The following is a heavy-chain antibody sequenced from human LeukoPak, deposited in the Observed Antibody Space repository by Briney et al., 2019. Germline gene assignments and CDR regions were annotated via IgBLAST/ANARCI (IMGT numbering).Heavy chain of an antibody. J-gene: IGHJ4*02. CDR2: INPNSGGT. Sequence: ASVKVSCKASGYTFTGYYMHWVRQAPGQGLEWMGRINPNSGGTNYAQRFQGRVTMTRDTSIGTAYMELRRLRSDDTAVYFCARAYSGFEAFDYWGQGTLVTVSS. CDR3: ARAYSGFEAFDY. V-gene: IGHV1-2*06. CDR1: GYTFTGYY. D-gene: IGHD5-12*01.